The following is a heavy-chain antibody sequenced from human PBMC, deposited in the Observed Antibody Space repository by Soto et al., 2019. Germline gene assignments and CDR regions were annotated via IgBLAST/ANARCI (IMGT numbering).Heavy chain of an antibody. CDR2: INPSGGST. J-gene: IGHJ4*02. V-gene: IGHV1-46*01. CDR3: ARDRTLYCSGGSCYYFDY. Sequence: GQGLEWMGIINPSGGSTSYAQKFQGRVTMTRDTSTSTVYMELSSLRSEDTAVYYCARDRTLYCSGGSCYYFDYWGQGTLVTVSS. D-gene: IGHD2-15*01.